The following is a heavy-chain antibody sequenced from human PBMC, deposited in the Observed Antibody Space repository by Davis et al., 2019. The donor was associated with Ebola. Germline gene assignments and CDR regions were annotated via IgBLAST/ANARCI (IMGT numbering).Heavy chain of an antibody. CDR2: VYYGGST. D-gene: IGHD3-10*01. Sequence: SETLSLTCTVSGGSISGYYWSWIRQPPGKGLEWIGYVYYGGSTDYNPSLKSRVTMSVDTSKKQFSLKLSSVRAADTAVYYCARRAGFHFYYGMDVWGKGTTVIVSS. CDR1: GGSISGYY. J-gene: IGHJ6*04. V-gene: IGHV4-59*13. CDR3: ARRAGFHFYYGMDV.